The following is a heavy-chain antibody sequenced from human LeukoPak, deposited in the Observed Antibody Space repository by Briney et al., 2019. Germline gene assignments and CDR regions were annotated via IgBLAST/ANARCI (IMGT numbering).Heavy chain of an antibody. CDR3: AKGRAAMVNGNFDY. D-gene: IGHD5-18*01. V-gene: IGHV3-23*01. J-gene: IGHJ4*02. CDR1: GFTFTDYS. CDR2: ISGSGGST. Sequence: PGGSLRLSCAASGFTFTDYSMKWVRQAPGKGLEWVSTISGSGGSTYYADSVKGRFTISRDNSKNTLYLQMNGLRAEDTAVYYCAKGRAAMVNGNFDYWGQGTLVTVSS.